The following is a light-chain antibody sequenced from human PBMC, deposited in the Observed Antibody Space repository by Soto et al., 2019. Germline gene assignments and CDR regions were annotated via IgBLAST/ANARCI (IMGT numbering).Light chain of an antibody. V-gene: IGKV3D-15*01. Sequence: EIVMTQSPATLSVSAGERATLSCRASQSVSTNLAWYQQKPGQSPRLLIYGASTRAAGTPARFSGSGSGREFTLTISGLQSEDLGVYYCQQYNNWPPLTFGGGTKVEIK. CDR1: QSVSTN. J-gene: IGKJ4*01. CDR3: QQYNNWPPLT. CDR2: GAS.